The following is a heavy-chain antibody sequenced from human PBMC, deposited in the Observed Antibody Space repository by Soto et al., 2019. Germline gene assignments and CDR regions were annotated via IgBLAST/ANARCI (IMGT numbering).Heavy chain of an antibody. V-gene: IGHV4-4*07. CDR2: VFSSVSA. Sequence: ETLSLTCIVSGVSVRSYTWSWVRQPANKGLEWIGRVFSSVSATYNPSLKSRVSISMDTPENRISLKLDSVTAADAGVYFCARDGMTTGDTWGPGTLVTVSS. CDR3: ARDGMTTGDT. D-gene: IGHD2-21*02. CDR1: GVSVRSYT. J-gene: IGHJ4*02.